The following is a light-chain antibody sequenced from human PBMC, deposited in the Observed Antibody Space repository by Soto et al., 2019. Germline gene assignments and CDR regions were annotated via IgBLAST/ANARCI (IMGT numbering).Light chain of an antibody. Sequence: EVVLTQSPGTLSLSPGERATLSCWASQSVSSSYLAWYQQKQGQAPRLLIYGAYIRATGIPDRFSGSGSGTDFTLTISRLEPEDFAGYYCQYYGSSLVTFGQGTRLEIK. CDR1: QSVSSSY. CDR3: QYYGSSLVT. J-gene: IGKJ5*01. CDR2: GAY. V-gene: IGKV3-20*01.